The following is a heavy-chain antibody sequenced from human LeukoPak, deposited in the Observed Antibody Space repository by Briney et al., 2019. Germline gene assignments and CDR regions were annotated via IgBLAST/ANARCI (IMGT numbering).Heavy chain of an antibody. D-gene: IGHD5-24*01. CDR3: ARDEQRRDGYNYLFDY. V-gene: IGHV1-8*01. J-gene: IGHJ4*02. Sequence: GASVKVSCKASGYTFTSYDINWVRQATGQGLEWTGWMNPNSGNTGYAQKFQGRVTMTRNTSISTAYMELSSLRSEDTAVYYCARDEQRRDGYNYLFDYWGQGTLVTVSS. CDR2: MNPNSGNT. CDR1: GYTFTSYD.